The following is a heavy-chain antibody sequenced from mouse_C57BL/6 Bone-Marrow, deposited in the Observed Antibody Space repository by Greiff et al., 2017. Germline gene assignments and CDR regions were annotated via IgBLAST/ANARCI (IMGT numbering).Heavy chain of an antibody. CDR2: IDPSDSYT. CDR3: ARTLDAMDY. V-gene: IGHV1-50*01. Sequence: QVQLQQPGAELVKPGASVKLSCKASGYTFTSYWMQWVKQRPGQGLEWIGEIDPSDSYTNSNQKFKGKATLTVDPSSSTAYMQLSSLTSEDSAVYYCARTLDAMDYWGQGTSVTVSS. J-gene: IGHJ4*01. CDR1: GYTFTSYW.